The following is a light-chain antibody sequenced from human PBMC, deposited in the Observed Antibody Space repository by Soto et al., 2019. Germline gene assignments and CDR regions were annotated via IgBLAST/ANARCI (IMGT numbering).Light chain of an antibody. V-gene: IGLV2-14*03. J-gene: IGLJ2*01. Sequence: QSALTQPASVSGSPGQSITISCTGTSSDVGGYNYVSGYQQHPGKAPKLMIYDVSNRPSGVSDRFSGSRSGNTASLAISGLQAEDEAHYFCSSYTGSSTLVIFGRGTKLTVL. CDR3: SSYTGSSTLVI. CDR2: DVS. CDR1: SSDVGGYNY.